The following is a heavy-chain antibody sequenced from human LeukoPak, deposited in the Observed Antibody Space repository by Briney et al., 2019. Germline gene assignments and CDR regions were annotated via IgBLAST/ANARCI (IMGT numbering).Heavy chain of an antibody. Sequence: GRSLRLSCAASGFTFDDYAMHWVRQAPGKGLEWVSGISWNSGSIGYADSVKGRFTISRDNAKNSLYLQMNSLRAEDTALYYCAKDIAPFSTVVTPLDYWGQGTLVTVSS. D-gene: IGHD4-23*01. J-gene: IGHJ4*02. CDR1: GFTFDDYA. V-gene: IGHV3-9*01. CDR3: AKDIAPFSTVVTPLDY. CDR2: ISWNSGSI.